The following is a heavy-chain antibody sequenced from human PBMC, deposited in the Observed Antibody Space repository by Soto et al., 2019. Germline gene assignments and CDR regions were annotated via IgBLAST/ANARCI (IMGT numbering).Heavy chain of an antibody. J-gene: IGHJ3*02. V-gene: IGHV3-23*01. CDR2: ISGSGGST. CDR3: AKDRLEYYDYIWGSYEYDAFDI. D-gene: IGHD3-16*01. CDR1: GFTFSSYA. Sequence: GGSLRLSCAASGFTFSSYAMSWVRQAPGKGLEWVSAISGSGGSTYYADSVKGRFTISRDNSKNTLYLQMNSLRAEDTAVYYCAKDRLEYYDYIWGSYEYDAFDIWGQGTMVTVSS.